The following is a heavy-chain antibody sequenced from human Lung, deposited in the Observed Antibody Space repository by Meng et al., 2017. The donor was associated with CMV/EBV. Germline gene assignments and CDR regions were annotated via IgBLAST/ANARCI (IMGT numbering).Heavy chain of an antibody. D-gene: IGHD3-10*01. J-gene: IGHJ5*02. CDR3: ARASYGSGSPLGESWFDP. CDR1: GGSISSGGYY. Sequence: QGKVQGLGPGLVKPSQTLSLTCTVSGGSISSGGYYWSWIRQHPGKGLEWIGYIHSSGSTYYNPSLRSRLTISVDTSKNQFSLKLSSVTAADTAVYYCARASYGSGSPLGESWFDPWGQGTLVTVSS. V-gene: IGHV4-31*03. CDR2: IHSSGST.